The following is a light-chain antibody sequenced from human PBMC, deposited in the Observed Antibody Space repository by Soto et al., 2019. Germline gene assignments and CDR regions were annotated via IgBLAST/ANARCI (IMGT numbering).Light chain of an antibody. V-gene: IGLV1-40*01. CDR3: QSYDNSLSGFYV. CDR1: SSNIGAGYD. J-gene: IGLJ1*01. Sequence: QSALTQPPSVSGAPGQRVTISCTGSSSNIGAGYDVHWYQQLPGRAPKLLIYANSNRPSGVPDRFSGSRSGTSASLAITGLQAEDEADYSCQSYDNSLSGFYVFGTGTKLTVL. CDR2: ANS.